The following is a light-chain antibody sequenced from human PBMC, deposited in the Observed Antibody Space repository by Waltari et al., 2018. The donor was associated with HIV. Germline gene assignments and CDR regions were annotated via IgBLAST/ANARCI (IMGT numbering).Light chain of an antibody. CDR3: CSYVSNVI. CDR2: EVS. Sequence: QSALTQPASVSGSPGQSITISCTRTSTAVAPNKLVSWDQQHPGKAPKLMIYEVSKRPSGVSDRFSGSKSGDTASLTISGLQAEDEADYYCCSYVSNVIFGGGTKLTVL. V-gene: IGLV2-23*02. CDR1: STAVAPNKL. J-gene: IGLJ2*01.